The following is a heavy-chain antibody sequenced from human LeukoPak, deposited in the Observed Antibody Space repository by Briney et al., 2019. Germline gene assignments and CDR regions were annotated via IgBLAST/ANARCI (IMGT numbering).Heavy chain of an antibody. D-gene: IGHD2-21*02. CDR2: INPNSGGT. J-gene: IGHJ4*02. CDR1: GGTFSSYA. Sequence: ASVKVSRKASGGTFSSYAISWVRQAPGQGLEWMGWINPNSGGTNYAQKFQGRVTMTRDTSISTAYMELSRLRSDDTAVYYCATYCGGDCYSRMDYWGQGTLVTVSS. V-gene: IGHV1-2*02. CDR3: ATYCGGDCYSRMDY.